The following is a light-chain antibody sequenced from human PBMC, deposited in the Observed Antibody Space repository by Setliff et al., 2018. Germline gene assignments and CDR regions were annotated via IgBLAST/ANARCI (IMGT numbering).Light chain of an antibody. CDR3: NAYSAGTTYV. CDR1: SSDVGSYDL. J-gene: IGLJ1*01. V-gene: IGLV2-14*03. CDR2: GVS. Sequence: QSALTQPASVSGSPGQSITISCSGTSSDVGSYDLVSWYQQHPGKAPKLIIYGVSDRPSGVSHRFSGSKSGNTAYLTISGLRTEDEADYYCNAYSAGTTYVFGSGTKVTVL.